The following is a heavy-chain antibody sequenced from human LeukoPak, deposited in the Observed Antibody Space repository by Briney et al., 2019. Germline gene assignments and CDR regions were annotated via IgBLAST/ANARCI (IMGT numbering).Heavy chain of an antibody. CDR3: AKGSRSGWYCYFDY. D-gene: IGHD6-19*01. J-gene: IGHJ4*02. CDR2: IYSGGST. V-gene: IGHV3-53*01. Sequence: GGSLRLSCAASGFTFSSNYMSWVRQAPGKGLEWVSVIYSGGSTYYADSVKGRFTISRDNSKNTLYLQMNSLRAEDTAVYYCAKGSRSGWYCYFDYWGQGTLVTVSS. CDR1: GFTFSSNY.